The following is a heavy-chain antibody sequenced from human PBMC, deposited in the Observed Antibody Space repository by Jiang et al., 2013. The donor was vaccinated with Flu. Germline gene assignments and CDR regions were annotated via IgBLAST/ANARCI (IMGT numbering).Heavy chain of an antibody. D-gene: IGHD2-8*01. CDR3: ARDRRACIYDTCYTDFDY. V-gene: IGHV7-4-1*02. J-gene: IGHJ4*02. Sequence: VQSGSELKKPGASVKLSCKASGYTFTNYAMSWMRQAPGQGLEWMGWINTNTGKPTFAQGFTGRFVFSLDTSVSTAYLQISSLEAEDTAVYYCARDRRACIYDTCYTDFDYVGQGTLVTVSS. CDR2: INTNTGKP. CDR1: GYTFTNYA.